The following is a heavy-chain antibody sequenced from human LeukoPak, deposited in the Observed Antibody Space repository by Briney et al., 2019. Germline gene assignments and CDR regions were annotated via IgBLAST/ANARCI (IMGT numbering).Heavy chain of an antibody. V-gene: IGHV3-21*01. CDR1: GFTFSSYS. CDR2: ISSSSSYI. D-gene: IGHD2-2*01. J-gene: IGHJ3*02. CDR3: ARDADIVVVPAAIEDAFDI. Sequence: GGSLRLSCAASGFTFSSYSMNWVRQAPGKGLEWVSSISSSSSYIHYADSVKGRFTISRDNAKNSLYLQMNSLRAEDTAVYYCARDADIVVVPAAIEDAFDIWGQGTMVTVSS.